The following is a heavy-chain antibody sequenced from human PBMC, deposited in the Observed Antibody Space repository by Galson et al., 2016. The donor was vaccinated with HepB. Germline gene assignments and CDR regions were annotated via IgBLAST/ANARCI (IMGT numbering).Heavy chain of an antibody. V-gene: IGHV2-70*01. CDR2: IDWDEDK. J-gene: IGHJ6*01. Sequence: PALVKPTQTLTLTCTFSGFSLSTSGMCVSWIRQPPGMALEWIALIDWDEDKYYSTSLKTRLTNSKATAKNQEVLTMTNMDPVETATYYCARMKNYYYGMDVWGQGTTVTVSS. CDR1: GFSLSTSGMC. CDR3: ARMKNYYYGMDV.